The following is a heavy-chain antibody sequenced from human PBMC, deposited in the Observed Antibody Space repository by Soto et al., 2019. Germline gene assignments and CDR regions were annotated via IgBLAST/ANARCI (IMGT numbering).Heavy chain of an antibody. J-gene: IGHJ3*02. V-gene: IGHV6-1*01. CDR3: ARVFYYYDSSGYPPNRAFDI. CDR1: GDSVSSNSAT. D-gene: IGHD3-22*01. Sequence: SQTLSLTCAISGDSVSSNSATWNWIRQSPSRGLEWLGRTYYRSKWYNDYAVSVKSRITINPDTSKNQFSLQLNSVTPEDTAVYYCARVFYYYDSSGYPPNRAFDIWGQGTMVTVSS. CDR2: TYYRSKWYN.